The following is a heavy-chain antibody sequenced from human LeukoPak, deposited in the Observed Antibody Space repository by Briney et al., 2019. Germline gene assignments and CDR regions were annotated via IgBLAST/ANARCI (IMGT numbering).Heavy chain of an antibody. CDR1: GGTFSCYA. CDR3: ARTPITISPYNWFYP. J-gene: IGHJ5*02. CDR2: IIPIFGTA. Sequence: SVKVSCKASGGTFSCYAMSWVRQAPGQGLEWMGRIIPIFGTANYAQKFQGRVTITTDESTSTAYMELSSLRSEDTAVYYCARTPITISPYNWFYPWGQGTLVTVSS. V-gene: IGHV1-69*05. D-gene: IGHD3-3*01.